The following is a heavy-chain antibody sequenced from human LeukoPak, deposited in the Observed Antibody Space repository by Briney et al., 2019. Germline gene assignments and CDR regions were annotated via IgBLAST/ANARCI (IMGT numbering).Heavy chain of an antibody. CDR1: GGSISNKY. Sequence: PSETLSLTCTVSGGSISNKYWSWIRQPPGKGLEWVGYIYYSGSTNYNPSLKSRVTISVDTSNNQFSLQVTSVTAADTAVYYCARRVRSADHRCDYWGQGTLVTVSS. J-gene: IGHJ4*02. V-gene: IGHV4-59*12. CDR2: IYYSGST. CDR3: ARRVRSADHRCDY. D-gene: IGHD1-14*01.